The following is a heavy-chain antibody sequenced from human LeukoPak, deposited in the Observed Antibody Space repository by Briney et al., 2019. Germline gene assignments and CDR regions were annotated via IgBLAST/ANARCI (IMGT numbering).Heavy chain of an antibody. D-gene: IGHD6-19*01. CDR2: IKQDGSEK. V-gene: IGHV3-7*01. CDR3: ARVRDSSGWYPHFQH. J-gene: IGHJ1*01. Sequence: GGSLRLSCAASGFTFSSYWMSWVRQAPGKGLEWVANIKQDGSEKYYVDSAKGRFTISRDNAKNSLYLQMNSLRAEDTAVYYCARVRDSSGWYPHFQHWGQGTLVTVSS. CDR1: GFTFSSYW.